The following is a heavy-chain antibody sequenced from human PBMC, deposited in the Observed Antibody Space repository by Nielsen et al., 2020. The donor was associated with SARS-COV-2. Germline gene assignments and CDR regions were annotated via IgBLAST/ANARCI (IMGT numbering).Heavy chain of an antibody. Sequence: GGSLRLSCAASGFTFSNYWMNWVRQAPGQGLEWVSYISGNGENIDYADFVEGRFTLSRDNAENSLYLQLNSLRAEDTALYYCAREQRTSGFDYWGRESWSPSPQ. CDR1: GFTFSNYW. CDR3: AREQRTSGFDY. D-gene: IGHD2-2*01. CDR2: ISGNGENI. V-gene: IGHV3-48*04. J-gene: IGHJ4*02.